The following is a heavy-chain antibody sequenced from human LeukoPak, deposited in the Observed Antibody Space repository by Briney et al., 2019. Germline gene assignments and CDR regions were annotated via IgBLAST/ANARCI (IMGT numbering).Heavy chain of an antibody. CDR3: ASQLGGTTFH. V-gene: IGHV4-59*01. Sequence: SETLSLTCTVSGVSISSYFWSWIRQPPGKGLEWIGYVYYNGITDYNPSLKSRVSISLDTSKNQFSLKLNSVTAADTAVYYCASQLGGTTFHWGQGTLVTVSS. J-gene: IGHJ4*02. CDR1: GVSISSYF. D-gene: IGHD1-1*01. CDR2: VYYNGIT.